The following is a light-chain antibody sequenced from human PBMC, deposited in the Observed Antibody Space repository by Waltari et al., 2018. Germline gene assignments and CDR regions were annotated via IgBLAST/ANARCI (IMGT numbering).Light chain of an antibody. Sequence: DIQITQSPSSLSASVGDRVTITCRPSQRINYHLHCYQQKPGKATKLMLHSSSSLQSGVASRFSGIGSRSDFSLTSSSLQPDDFATYYCQQTCKTPGTFGLGTRVEI. CDR3: QQTCKTPGT. CDR1: QRINYH. V-gene: IGKV1-39*01. J-gene: IGKJ1*01. CDR2: SSS.